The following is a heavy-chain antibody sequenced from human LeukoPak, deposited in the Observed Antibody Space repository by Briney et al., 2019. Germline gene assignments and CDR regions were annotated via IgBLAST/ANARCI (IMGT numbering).Heavy chain of an antibody. J-gene: IGHJ4*02. Sequence: PGGSLRLSCAASGFTFSSYWMSWVRQAPGKGLEWVANIKQDGSEKYYVDSVKGRFTISRDNAKNSLYLQMNSLRDEDTAVYYCARFRDYEFWFFDYWGQGTLVTVSS. CDR2: IKQDGSEK. D-gene: IGHD3-3*01. V-gene: IGHV3-7*01. CDR3: ARFRDYEFWFFDY. CDR1: GFTFSSYW.